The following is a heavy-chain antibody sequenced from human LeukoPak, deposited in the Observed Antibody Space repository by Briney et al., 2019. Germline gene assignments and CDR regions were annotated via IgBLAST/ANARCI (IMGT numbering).Heavy chain of an antibody. J-gene: IGHJ4*02. V-gene: IGHV1-69*13. CDR3: ASDRTMVRGVIY. CDR1: GGTFSSYA. Sequence: GASVKVSCKASGGTFSSYAISWVRQAPGQGLEWMGGIIPIFGTANYAQKFQGRVTITADESTSTAYMELSSLRSEDTAVYYCASDRTMVRGVIYWGQGTLVTVSS. D-gene: IGHD3-10*01. CDR2: IIPIFGTA.